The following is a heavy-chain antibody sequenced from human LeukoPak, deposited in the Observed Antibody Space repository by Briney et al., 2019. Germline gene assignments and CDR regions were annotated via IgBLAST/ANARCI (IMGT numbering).Heavy chain of an antibody. D-gene: IGHD2-2*01. CDR2: ISGSGSST. J-gene: IGHJ5*02. CDR1: GFTFSSYA. V-gene: IGHV3-23*01. CDR3: AKVIRPHCSTTSCLFDL. Sequence: GGSLRLSCAASGFTFSSYAMSWVRQAPGKGLEWVSVISGSGSSTYYADSVKGRFTISRDNSKNTLYLQFSSLRAEDTAVYYCAKVIRPHCSTTSCLFDLWGQGTLVTVSS.